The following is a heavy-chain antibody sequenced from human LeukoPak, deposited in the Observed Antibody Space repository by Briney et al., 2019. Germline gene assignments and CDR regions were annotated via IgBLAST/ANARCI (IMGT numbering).Heavy chain of an antibody. Sequence: GGSLRLSCAASGFTISTYAMTWVRQAPGKGLEWVSSITSSGATTYYADSVKGRFTISRDISKNTLYLQMNSLTAEDWAVYYCAKEFIAGDGHVDCDSWGQGTLVTVSS. D-gene: IGHD5-24*01. CDR3: AKEFIAGDGHVDCDS. CDR1: GFTISTYA. CDR2: ITSSGATT. J-gene: IGHJ4*02. V-gene: IGHV3-23*01.